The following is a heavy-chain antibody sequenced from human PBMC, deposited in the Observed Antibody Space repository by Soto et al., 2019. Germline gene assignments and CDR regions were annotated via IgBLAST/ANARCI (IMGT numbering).Heavy chain of an antibody. CDR2: ISTDNAKT. J-gene: IGHJ4*02. CDR1: GYTFINYG. V-gene: IGHV1-18*01. CDR3: ARATGNGYDRDFDY. D-gene: IGHD5-18*01. Sequence: QVQLVQSGAELKKPGASVKVSCKASGYTFINYGISWVRQAPGQGLEWMGWISTDNAKTNYAQKVQGRVTMTTDTSTSTAYMEVRSLRSDATAVYYCARATGNGYDRDFDYWGQGTLVTVSS.